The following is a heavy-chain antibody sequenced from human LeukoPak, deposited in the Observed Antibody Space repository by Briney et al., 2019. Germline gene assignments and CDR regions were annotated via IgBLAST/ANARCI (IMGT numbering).Heavy chain of an antibody. CDR2: IYTSGST. J-gene: IGHJ6*03. CDR1: GGSISSYY. V-gene: IGHV4-4*07. CDR3: ARGTVATTLYYYYYMDV. D-gene: IGHD5-24*01. Sequence: SETLSLTCTVSGGSISSYYWSWIRQPAGKGLEWIGRIYTSGSTNYNPSLKSRVTISVDTSKNQFSLKLSSVTAADTAVYYCARGTVATTLYYYYYMDVWGKGTTVTVSS.